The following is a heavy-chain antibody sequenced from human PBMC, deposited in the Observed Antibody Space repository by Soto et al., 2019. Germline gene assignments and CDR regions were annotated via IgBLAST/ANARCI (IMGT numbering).Heavy chain of an antibody. CDR1: GFTFSSYA. V-gene: IGHV3-23*01. D-gene: IGHD6-13*01. J-gene: IGHJ4*02. CDR3: AKENGYSSSWSEFHC. CDR2: VSGSGGST. Sequence: EVQLLESGGGLVQPGGSLRLSCAASGFTFSSYAMSWVRQAPGKGLEWVSAVSGSGGSTYYADSVKGRFTVSRDNSKNTLYLQMSSLRAEDTAVYYCAKENGYSSSWSEFHCWGQGTLVTVSS.